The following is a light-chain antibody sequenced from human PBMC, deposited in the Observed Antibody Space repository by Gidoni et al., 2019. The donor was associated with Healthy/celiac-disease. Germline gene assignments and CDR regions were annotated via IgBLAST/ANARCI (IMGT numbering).Light chain of an antibody. J-gene: IGKJ2*01. CDR2: WAS. Sequence: DIVTTQSRDSLAGSRGESATINCQSIPSVFYSSNHKNYLAWYPQKPGQPPKLLIYWASTRESGVPDRFSGSWSGTDFTLTISSLQAEDVAVYYCLQYYRTPMYTFXQXTKLEIK. V-gene: IGKV4-1*01. CDR1: PSVFYSSNHKNY. CDR3: LQYYRTPMYT.